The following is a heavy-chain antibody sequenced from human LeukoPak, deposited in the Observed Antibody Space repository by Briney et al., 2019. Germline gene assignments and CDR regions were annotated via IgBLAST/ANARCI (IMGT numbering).Heavy chain of an antibody. D-gene: IGHD3-3*01. J-gene: IGHJ6*03. CDR2: IKQDGSEK. Sequence: GSLRLSCAASGFTFSSYSMNWVRQAPGKGLEWVANIKQDGSEKYYVDSVKGRFTISRDNAKNSLYLQMNSLRAEDTAVYYCARELGVWSGYTRYYYYYMDVWGKGTTVTVSS. V-gene: IGHV3-7*01. CDR3: ARELGVWSGYTRYYYYYMDV. CDR1: GFTFSSYS.